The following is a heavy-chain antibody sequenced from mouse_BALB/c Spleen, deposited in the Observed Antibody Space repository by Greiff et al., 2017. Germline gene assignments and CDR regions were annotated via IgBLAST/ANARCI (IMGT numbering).Heavy chain of an antibody. V-gene: IGHV5-9-3*01. Sequence: EVKLVESGGGLVKPGGSLKLSCAASGFTFSSYAMSWVRQTPEKRLEWVATISSGGSYTYYPDSVKGRFTISRDNAKNTLYLQMSSLRSEDTAMYYCARQEIYDGYFGDAMDYWGQGTSVTVSS. D-gene: IGHD2-3*01. CDR2: ISSGGSYT. CDR1: GFTFSSYA. CDR3: ARQEIYDGYFGDAMDY. J-gene: IGHJ4*01.